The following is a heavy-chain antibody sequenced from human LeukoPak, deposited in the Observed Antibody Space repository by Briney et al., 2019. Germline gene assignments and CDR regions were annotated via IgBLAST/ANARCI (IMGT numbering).Heavy chain of an antibody. D-gene: IGHD2-2*01. CDR1: GGTFSRHA. CDR2: INPNSGDA. Sequence: GASVKVSCKASGGTFSRHAISWVRQAPGQGLEWMGWINPNSGDANYAQKFQGRVTMTRDTSISTAYMELSRLRSDDTAVYYCARDVGEYCSSINCHASDYWGQGTLVTVSS. V-gene: IGHV1-2*02. CDR3: ARDVGEYCSSINCHASDY. J-gene: IGHJ4*02.